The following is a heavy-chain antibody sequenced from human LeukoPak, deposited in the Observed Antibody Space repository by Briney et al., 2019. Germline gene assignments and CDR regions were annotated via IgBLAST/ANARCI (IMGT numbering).Heavy chain of an antibody. CDR1: GFSFSSYG. Sequence: GGSLRLSCAASGFSFSSYGMSWVRQAPGKGLEWVSSISSSGSSTYYADSVKGRFTISRDNSKNTVYLQTNSLRAEDTAVYYCAEITMIRGFDYWGQGTLVTVSS. D-gene: IGHD3-10*01. J-gene: IGHJ4*02. CDR2: ISSSGSST. V-gene: IGHV3-23*01. CDR3: AEITMIRGFDY.